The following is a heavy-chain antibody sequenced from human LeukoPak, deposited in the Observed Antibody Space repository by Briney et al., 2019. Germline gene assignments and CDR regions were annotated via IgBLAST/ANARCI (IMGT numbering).Heavy chain of an antibody. Sequence: GGSLRLSCAASGFTFSSYWMSWVRQAPGKGLEWVANIKQDGSNKYYVDSVKGRFTISRDNAKTSLYLQMNSLRAEDTAVYYCASVWDYYDSSGIPGGYFDYWGQGTLVTVSS. D-gene: IGHD3-22*01. J-gene: IGHJ4*02. CDR2: IKQDGSNK. CDR1: GFTFSSYW. V-gene: IGHV3-7*01. CDR3: ASVWDYYDSSGIPGGYFDY.